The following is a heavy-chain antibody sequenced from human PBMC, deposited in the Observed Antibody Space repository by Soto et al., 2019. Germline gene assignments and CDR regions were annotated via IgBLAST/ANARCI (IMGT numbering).Heavy chain of an antibody. V-gene: IGHV3-7*01. CDR1: GFTFSSYW. CDR2: IKQDGSEK. J-gene: IGHJ3*02. Sequence: QPVGSLRLSCAASGFTFSSYWMSWVRQAPGKGLEWVANIKQDGSEKYYVDSVKGRFTISRDNAKNSLYLQMNSLRAEDTAVYYCARRVYGVAGAFDIWGQGTMVTVSS. D-gene: IGHD4-17*01. CDR3: ARRVYGVAGAFDI.